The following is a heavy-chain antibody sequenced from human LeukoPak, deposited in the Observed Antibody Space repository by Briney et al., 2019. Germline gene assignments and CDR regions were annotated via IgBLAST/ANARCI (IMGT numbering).Heavy chain of an antibody. CDR1: GDSISGYY. D-gene: IGHD3-16*02. CDR2: IYYSGTT. V-gene: IGHV4-59*12. J-gene: IGHJ4*02. Sequence: PSETLSLTCTVSGDSISGYYWSWIRQSPGKGLEWIANIYYSGTTNYNPSLKSRVTISVDTSKNQFSLKLSSVTAADTAVYYCARVVYDYVWGSYRLYYFDYWGQGTLVTVSS. CDR3: ARVVYDYVWGSYRLYYFDY.